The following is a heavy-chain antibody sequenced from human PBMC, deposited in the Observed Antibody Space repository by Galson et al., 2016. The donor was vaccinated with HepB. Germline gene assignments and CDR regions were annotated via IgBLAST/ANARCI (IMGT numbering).Heavy chain of an antibody. CDR1: DLLVTTNY. V-gene: IGHV3-53*01. CDR3: ARQVYFSGSGSYPFDL. D-gene: IGHD3-10*01. J-gene: IGHJ4*02. Sequence: SLRLSCAVSDLLVTTNYMSWVRQAPGKGLECVSLLHSGGRTFYSDSVKGRFTISRDNSKNTLYLQMDRLRVDDTAIYYCARQVYFSGSGSYPFDLWGQGALVTVSS. CDR2: LHSGGRT.